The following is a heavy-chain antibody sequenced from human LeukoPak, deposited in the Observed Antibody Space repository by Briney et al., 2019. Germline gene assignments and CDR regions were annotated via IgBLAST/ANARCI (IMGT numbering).Heavy chain of an antibody. Sequence: GRSLRLSCAASGFTFSSYGMHWVRQAPGKGLKWVAVIWYDGSNKYYADSVKGRFTISRDNSKNTLYLQMNSLRAEDTAVYYCARGGGEYQLLWGLDYYGMDVWGKGTTVTVSS. CDR3: ARGGGEYQLLWGLDYYGMDV. D-gene: IGHD2-2*01. V-gene: IGHV3-33*01. CDR1: GFTFSSYG. J-gene: IGHJ6*04. CDR2: IWYDGSNK.